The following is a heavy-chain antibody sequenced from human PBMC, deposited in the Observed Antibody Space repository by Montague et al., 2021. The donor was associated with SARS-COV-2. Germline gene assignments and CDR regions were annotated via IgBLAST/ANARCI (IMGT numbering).Heavy chain of an antibody. Sequence: CAISGDSVSSNIATWNWIRQSPSGGLEWLGRTYYRSKWYNDYAESVKSRITIDPYTSKHQFSLHLNSVTPEDTAVYYCARIPVGSKYYFDFWGHGTLVTVSS. CDR3: ARIPVGSKYYFDF. CDR2: TYYRSKWYN. J-gene: IGHJ4*01. D-gene: IGHD2-2*01. CDR1: GDSVSSNIAT. V-gene: IGHV6-1*01.